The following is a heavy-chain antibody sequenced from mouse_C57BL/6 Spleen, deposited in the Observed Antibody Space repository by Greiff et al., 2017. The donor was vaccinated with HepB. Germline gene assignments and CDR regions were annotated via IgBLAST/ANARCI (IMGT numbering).Heavy chain of an antibody. D-gene: IGHD2-4*01. CDR1: GYSFTGYY. Sequence: VQLQQSGPELVKPGASVKISCKASGYSFTGYYMNWVKQSPEKSLEWIGEINPSTGGTTYNQKFKAKATLTVDKSSSTAYMQLKSLTSEDSAVYYCARSNGLRLYAMDYWGQGTSVTVSS. CDR2: INPSTGGT. CDR3: ARSNGLRLYAMDY. J-gene: IGHJ4*01. V-gene: IGHV1-42*01.